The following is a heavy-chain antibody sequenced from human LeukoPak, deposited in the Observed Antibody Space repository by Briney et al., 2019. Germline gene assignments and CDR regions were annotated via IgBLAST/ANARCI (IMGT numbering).Heavy chain of an antibody. Sequence: SVKVSCKASGGTFSSYTISWVRQAPGQGLEWMGRIIPILGIANYAQKFQGRVTITADKSTSTDYMELSSLRSEDTAVYYCARQYYDFWSGYPSYFDYWGQGTLVTVSS. D-gene: IGHD3-3*01. CDR2: IIPILGIA. CDR1: GGTFSSYT. CDR3: ARQYYDFWSGYPSYFDY. V-gene: IGHV1-69*02. J-gene: IGHJ4*02.